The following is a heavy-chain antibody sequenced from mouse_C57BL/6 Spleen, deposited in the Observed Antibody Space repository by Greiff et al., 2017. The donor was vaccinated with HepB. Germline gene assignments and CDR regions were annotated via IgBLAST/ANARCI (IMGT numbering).Heavy chain of an antibody. CDR2: INYDGSST. CDR1: GFTFSDYY. J-gene: IGHJ2*01. V-gene: IGHV5-16*01. Sequence: EVKLVESEGGLVQPGSSMKLSCTASGFTFSDYYIAWVRQVPEKGLEWVANINYDGSSTYYLDSLKSRFIISRDNAKNILYLQMSSLKSEDTATYSCAREALTGPFDYWGPGTTLTVSS. CDR3: AREALTGPFDY. D-gene: IGHD4-1*01.